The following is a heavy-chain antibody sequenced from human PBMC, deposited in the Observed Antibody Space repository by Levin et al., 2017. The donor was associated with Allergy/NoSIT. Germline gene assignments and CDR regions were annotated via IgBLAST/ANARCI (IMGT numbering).Heavy chain of an antibody. Sequence: GGSLRLSCAASGFSFSIYTMNWVRQAPGKGLEWLSFISTNSAYIFYADSVRGRFTISRDNAKGSLSLQMANLRDDDPAVYYCARGPDIWGQGTPVTVSS. J-gene: IGHJ4*02. V-gene: IGHV3-21*01. CDR1: GFSFSIYT. CDR2: ISTNSAYI. CDR3: ARGPDI.